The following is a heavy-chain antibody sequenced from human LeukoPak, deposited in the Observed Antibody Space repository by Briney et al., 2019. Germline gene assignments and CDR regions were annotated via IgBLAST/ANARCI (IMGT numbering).Heavy chain of an antibody. CDR3: ARDGSLMTTVIPYYYYYYMDV. Sequence: GASVKVSCKASGYTFTSYGISWVRQAPGQGIEWVGWITASTGNTNYAQKLQGRLTMTTDTSTSTAYMELRSLRSDDTAVYYCARDGSLMTTVIPYYYYYYMDVWGKGTTVTISS. CDR1: GYTFTSYG. J-gene: IGHJ6*03. CDR2: ITASTGNT. V-gene: IGHV1-18*01. D-gene: IGHD4-17*01.